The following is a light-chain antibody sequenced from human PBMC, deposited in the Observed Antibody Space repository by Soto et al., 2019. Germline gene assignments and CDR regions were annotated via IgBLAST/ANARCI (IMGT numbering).Light chain of an antibody. CDR2: GTS. CDR3: QQYDSSPSWA. V-gene: IGKV3-20*01. J-gene: IGKJ2*01. Sequence: EFVLTQSPGTLSLSPGDRATLSCRASRSVSTSYLAWYQQKPGQAPRLIVYGTSSRATGIPDRFSGSGSGTDFSLNITRLEPEDSAVYYCQQYDSSPSWAFGQGTKLEIK. CDR1: RSVSTSY.